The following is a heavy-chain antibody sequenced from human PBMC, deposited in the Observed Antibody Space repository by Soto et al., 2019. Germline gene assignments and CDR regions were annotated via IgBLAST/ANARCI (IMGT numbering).Heavy chain of an antibody. J-gene: IGHJ5*02. Sequence: SETLSLTCTVSGGSISSYDWSWIRQPPGKGLEWIGYIYYSGSTNYNPSLKSRVTISVDTSKNQFSLKLSSVTAADTAVYYCARVGGGEVRGVIITGLWWFDPWGQGTLVTVSS. CDR2: IYYSGST. D-gene: IGHD3-10*01. CDR1: GGSISSYD. V-gene: IGHV4-59*01. CDR3: ARVGGGEVRGVIITGLWWFDP.